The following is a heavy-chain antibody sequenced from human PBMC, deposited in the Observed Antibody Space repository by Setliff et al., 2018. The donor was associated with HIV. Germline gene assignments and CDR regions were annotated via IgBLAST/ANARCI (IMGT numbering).Heavy chain of an antibody. Sequence: SETLSLTCTASGDSINTHYWSWIRQPPGKGLEWIGCISHSGNTNFYPSLNSRVTISLDTSKNKFSLRLTNLTAADTAIYYCARSTVGAGASFPWGRGILVTVSS. CDR1: GDSINTHY. D-gene: IGHD1-26*01. J-gene: IGHJ5*02. CDR2: ISHSGNT. V-gene: IGHV4-59*11. CDR3: ARSTVGAGASFP.